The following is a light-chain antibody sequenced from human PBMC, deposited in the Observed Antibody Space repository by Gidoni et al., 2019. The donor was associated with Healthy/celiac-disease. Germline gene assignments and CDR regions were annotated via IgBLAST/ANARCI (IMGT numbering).Light chain of an antibody. CDR2: GAS. V-gene: IGKV3-15*01. Sequence: DIVMTQSPATLSVSPGERATLSCRASPSVSSNLAWYQQKPGQAPRLLIYGASTRATGIPARFSGSGSGTEFTLTISSLQSEDFAVYYCQQYNNWPPMYTFGQGTKLEIK. CDR3: QQYNNWPPMYT. J-gene: IGKJ2*01. CDR1: PSVSSN.